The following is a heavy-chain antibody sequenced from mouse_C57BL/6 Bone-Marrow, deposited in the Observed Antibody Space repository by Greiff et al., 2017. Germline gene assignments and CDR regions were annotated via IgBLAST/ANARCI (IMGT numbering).Heavy chain of an antibody. CDR3: AREKHYYYGSSYWYFDV. CDR2: ISYDGSN. V-gene: IGHV3-6*01. Sequence: DVQLQESGPGLVKPSQSLSLTCSVTGYSTTSGYYWNWIRQFPGNKLEWMGYISYDGSNNYNPSLKNRISITRDTSKNQFFLKLNSVTTEDTATYYSAREKHYYYGSSYWYFDVWGTGTTVTVSS. J-gene: IGHJ1*03. D-gene: IGHD1-1*01. CDR1: GYSTTSGYY.